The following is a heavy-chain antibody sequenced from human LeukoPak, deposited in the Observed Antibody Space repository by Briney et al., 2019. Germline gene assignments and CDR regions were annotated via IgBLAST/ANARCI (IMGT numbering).Heavy chain of an antibody. Sequence: GASVKVSCKASGYTFTGYYMHWVRQAPGQGLEWMGWINPNSGGTNYAQKFQGRVTMTRDTSISTAYMELSRLRSDDTAVYYRARARNYGSGCSSPFDPWGQGTLVTVSS. CDR2: INPNSGGT. D-gene: IGHD3-10*01. V-gene: IGHV1-2*02. CDR1: GYTFTGYY. J-gene: IGHJ5*02. CDR3: ARARNYGSGCSSPFDP.